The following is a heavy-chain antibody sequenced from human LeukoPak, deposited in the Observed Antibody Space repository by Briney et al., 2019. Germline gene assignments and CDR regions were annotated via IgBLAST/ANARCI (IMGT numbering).Heavy chain of an antibody. CDR2: ISYDGSNK. V-gene: IGHV3-30*18. CDR3: AKDDGSAYYYYGMDV. D-gene: IGHD3-10*01. J-gene: IGHJ6*02. CDR1: GFTFSSYG. Sequence: PGGSLRLACAASGFTFSSYGMHWVRQAPGKGLEWVAVISYDGSNKYYADSVKGRFTISRDNSKNTLYLQMNSLRAEDTAVYYCAKDDGSAYYYYGMDVWGQGTTVTVSS.